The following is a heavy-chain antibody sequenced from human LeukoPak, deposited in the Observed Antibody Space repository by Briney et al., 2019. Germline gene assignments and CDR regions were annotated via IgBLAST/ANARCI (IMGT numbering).Heavy chain of an antibody. V-gene: IGHV4-38-2*02. J-gene: IGHJ3*02. CDR3: AGNRDAYFLNAFDI. Sequence: SETLSLTCTVSGYSISSGYYWNWMRQPAGKGLEWIGRIFPGGNTYFNPSLKSRVAISVDSSKNQFSLTLSSVTAADTAVYYCAGNRDAYFLNAFDIWGQGTMVTVSS. CDR2: IFPGGNT. D-gene: IGHD5-24*01. CDR1: GYSISSGYY.